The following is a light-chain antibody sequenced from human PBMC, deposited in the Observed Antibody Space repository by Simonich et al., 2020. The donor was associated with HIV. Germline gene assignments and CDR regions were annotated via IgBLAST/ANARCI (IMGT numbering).Light chain of an antibody. V-gene: IGLV2-14*03. CDR2: AVN. CDR1: SSDVGGYNY. J-gene: IGLJ3*02. CDR3: SSYTSSSTWV. Sequence: LTQPHSVSESPGKTVTISCTGTSSDVGGYNYVSWYQQHPCKATKLMIYAVNKRTTRFSELFAGSKAGNTASLTISGLQAEDEADYYCSSYTSSSTWVFGGGTKLTVL.